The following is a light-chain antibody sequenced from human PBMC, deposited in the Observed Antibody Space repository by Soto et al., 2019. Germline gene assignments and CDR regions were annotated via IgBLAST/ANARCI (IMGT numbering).Light chain of an antibody. J-gene: IGLJ1*01. Sequence: QSALTQPPSASGSPGQSVTISCTGTSSDVGGYNYVSWYQQHPGKAPKLIIYDVSKWPSGVPDRFSGSKSGNTASLTVSGLRTEDEADYYCSSYSGSNNFVFGTGTKVTVL. CDR1: SSDVGGYNY. V-gene: IGLV2-8*01. CDR2: DVS. CDR3: SSYSGSNNFV.